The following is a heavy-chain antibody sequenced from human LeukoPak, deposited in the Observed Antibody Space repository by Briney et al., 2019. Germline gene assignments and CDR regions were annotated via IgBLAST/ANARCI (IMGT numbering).Heavy chain of an antibody. D-gene: IGHD3-9*01. CDR3: AGTYYDILTGYNPYFDY. CDR1: GFTFSSYS. Sequence: GGSLRLSCAASGFTFSSYSMNWVRQAPGKGVEWVSSISSSSNYIYYADSVKGRFTISRDNAKNFLYLQINSLRAEDTAVYYCAGTYYDILTGYNPYFDYWGQGILVTVSS. CDR2: ISSSSNYI. V-gene: IGHV3-21*01. J-gene: IGHJ4*02.